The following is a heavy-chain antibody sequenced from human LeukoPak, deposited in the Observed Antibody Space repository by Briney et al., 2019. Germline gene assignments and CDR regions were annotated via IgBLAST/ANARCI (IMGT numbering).Heavy chain of an antibody. Sequence: SVEVSCKASGGTFSSYAISWVRQAPGQGLEWVGRIIPIFGTANYAQKFQGRVTITTDEYTSTVYMELSSLRSEDTAVYYCTSDPLVTTGYFDYWGQGTLVTVSS. D-gene: IGHD4-17*01. J-gene: IGHJ4*02. V-gene: IGHV1-69*05. CDR2: IIPIFGTA. CDR1: GGTFSSYA. CDR3: TSDPLVTTGYFDY.